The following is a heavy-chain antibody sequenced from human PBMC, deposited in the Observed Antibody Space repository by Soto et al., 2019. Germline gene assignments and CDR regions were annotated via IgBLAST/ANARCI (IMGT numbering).Heavy chain of an antibody. J-gene: IGHJ1*01. V-gene: IGHV4-31*03. Sequence: PSETLSLTCTVSGGSILNGGHYWTWIRQHPGKGLEWIGRIFFSGNTHYNPALKSRLTFSLDTAKNQFSLKLTSVTAADTAIYYCERDNYGGMLDLWGAGTVVTVSS. CDR2: IFFSGNT. CDR3: ERDNYGGMLDL. D-gene: IGHD4-17*01. CDR1: GGSILNGGHY.